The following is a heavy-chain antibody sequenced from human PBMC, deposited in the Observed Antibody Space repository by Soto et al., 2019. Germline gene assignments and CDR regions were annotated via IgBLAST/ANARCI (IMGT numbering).Heavy chain of an antibody. Sequence: QVQLVQSGAEVKKPGSSVKVSCKASGGTFSSYASSWVRQDPGQGLEWMGGLIPSFGTANYAQKFQGRVTITADESTSTAYMKLSSLRSEHTAVYYCAREMGIADHYYYCGMDVWGQGTPVTVSS. CDR3: AREMGIADHYYYCGMDV. CDR1: GGTFSSYA. V-gene: IGHV1-69*01. D-gene: IGHD6-13*01. CDR2: LIPSFGTA. J-gene: IGHJ6*02.